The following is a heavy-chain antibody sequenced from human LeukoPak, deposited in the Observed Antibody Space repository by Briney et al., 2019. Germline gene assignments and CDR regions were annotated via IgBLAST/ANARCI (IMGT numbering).Heavy chain of an antibody. J-gene: IGHJ4*02. V-gene: IGHV3-48*03. CDR1: GFTFSSYE. CDR2: ISSSGSTI. D-gene: IGHD6-13*01. Sequence: GGSLRLSCAASGFTFSSYEMNWVRQAPGKGLEWVSYISSSGSTIYYADSVKGRFTISRDNAKNSLYLQMNSLRAEDTAVYYCARGAGSSWERSPRYFDYWGQGTLVTVSS. CDR3: ARGAGSSWERSPRYFDY.